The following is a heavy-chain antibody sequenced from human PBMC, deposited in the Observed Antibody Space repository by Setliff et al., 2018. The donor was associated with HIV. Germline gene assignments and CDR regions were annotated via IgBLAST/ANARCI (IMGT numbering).Heavy chain of an antibody. CDR2: IRSKTDGGTT. Sequence: PGGSLRLSCAASGFTFSNAWMSWVRQAPGKGLEWVGFIRSKTDGGTTDYAAPVKGRFTISRDDSKNTLYLQMNSLKTEDTAVYYCTTGEGGTYRYNYFDPWGQGSLVTVSS. J-gene: IGHJ5*02. CDR3: TTGEGGTYRYNYFDP. CDR1: GFTFSNAW. D-gene: IGHD1-26*01. V-gene: IGHV3-15*01.